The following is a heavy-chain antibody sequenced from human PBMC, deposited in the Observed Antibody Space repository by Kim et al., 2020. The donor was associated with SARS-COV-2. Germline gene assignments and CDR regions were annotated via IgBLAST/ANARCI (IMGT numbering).Heavy chain of an antibody. D-gene: IGHD2-21*01. V-gene: IGHV3-23*01. Sequence: SVRGRFTSTKDNAKNTLNLQMNSLRAEDTAVYYCAKVHGNVVVIACFDYWGQGTLVTVSS. CDR3: AKVHGNVVVIACFDY. J-gene: IGHJ4*02.